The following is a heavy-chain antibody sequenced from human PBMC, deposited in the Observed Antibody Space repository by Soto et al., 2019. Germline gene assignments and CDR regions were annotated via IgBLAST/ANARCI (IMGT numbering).Heavy chain of an antibody. J-gene: IGHJ3*02. Sequence: QVQLQESGPGLVKPSETLSLTCTVSGGSISSYYWSWIRQPPGKGLEWIGYIYYSGSTNYNPSLKSRVTISVATSKNTFPLKLSSVTAADTAVYYCARRYGWAFDIWGQGTMVTVSS. D-gene: IGHD3-16*01. CDR1: GGSISSYY. CDR2: IYYSGST. V-gene: IGHV4-59*08. CDR3: ARRYGWAFDI.